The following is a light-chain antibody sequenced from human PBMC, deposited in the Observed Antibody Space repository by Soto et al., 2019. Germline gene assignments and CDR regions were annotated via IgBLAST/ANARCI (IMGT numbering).Light chain of an antibody. CDR3: SSHSISSPLVV. CDR1: SSDVGGYNY. Sequence: QSALTQPASMSGSPGQSITISCTGTSSDVGGYNYVSWYRQHPGKAPKLMIYDVNNRPSGVSNRFSGSKSCHTASLTISGLHAQDHVDYYCSSHSISSPLVVFGRGAKVTVL. CDR2: DVN. J-gene: IGLJ2*01. V-gene: IGLV2-14*03.